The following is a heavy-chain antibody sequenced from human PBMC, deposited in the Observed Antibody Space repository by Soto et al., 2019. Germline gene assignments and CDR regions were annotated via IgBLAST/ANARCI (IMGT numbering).Heavy chain of an antibody. D-gene: IGHD4-17*01. J-gene: IGHJ3*02. CDR3: ARVYGDYDAFDI. CDR1: GGTFSSYT. V-gene: IGHV1-69*02. CDR2: IIPILGIA. Sequence: QVQLVQSGAEVKKPGSSVKVSCKASGGTFSSYTISWVRQAPGQGLEWMGRIIPILGIANYAQKFQGRVTITADNSTSTAYMALSSLRSEDTAVYYCARVYGDYDAFDIWGQGTMVTVSS.